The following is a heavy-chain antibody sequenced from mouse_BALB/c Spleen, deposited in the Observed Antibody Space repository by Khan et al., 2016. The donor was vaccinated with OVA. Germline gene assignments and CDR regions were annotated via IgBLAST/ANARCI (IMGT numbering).Heavy chain of an antibody. CDR2: IWAGGST. V-gene: IGHV2-9*02. J-gene: IGHJ2*01. CDR1: GFSLTSHG. CDR3: ARNREPDYFDY. Sequence: QLKESGPGLVAPSQSLSITCTVSGFSLTSHGVHWVRQPPGKGLEWLGVIWAGGSTNYNSALMSRLSINKDSSKSQVFCKMNSLQTDDTAMDYSARNREPDYFDYWGQGTTLTVAS.